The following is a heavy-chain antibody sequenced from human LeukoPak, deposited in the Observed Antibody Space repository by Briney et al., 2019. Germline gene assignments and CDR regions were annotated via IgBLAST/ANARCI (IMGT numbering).Heavy chain of an antibody. CDR3: AREALVGCSSTSCYLYY. CDR1: GGTFSGYA. V-gene: IGHV1-69*13. Sequence: SVKVSCKASGGTFSGYAISWVRQAPGQGLEWMGGIIPIFGTANYAQKFQGRVTITADESTSTAYMELSSLRSEDTAVYYCAREALVGCSSTSCYLYYWGQGTLVTVSS. J-gene: IGHJ4*02. CDR2: IIPIFGTA. D-gene: IGHD2-2*01.